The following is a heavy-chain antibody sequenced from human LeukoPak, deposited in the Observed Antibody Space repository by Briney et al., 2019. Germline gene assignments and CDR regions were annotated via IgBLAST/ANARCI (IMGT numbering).Heavy chain of an antibody. CDR2: ISSSSSYT. V-gene: IGHV3-11*05. J-gene: IGHJ3*02. CDR1: GFTFSDYY. CDR3: ARGAYYYDSPRSGAFDI. D-gene: IGHD3-22*01. Sequence: GGSLRLSCAASGFTFSDYYMSWIRQAPGKGLEWVSYISSSSSYTNYADSVKGRFTISRDNAKNSLYLQMNSLRAEDTAVYYCARGAYYYDSPRSGAFDIWGQGTMVTVSS.